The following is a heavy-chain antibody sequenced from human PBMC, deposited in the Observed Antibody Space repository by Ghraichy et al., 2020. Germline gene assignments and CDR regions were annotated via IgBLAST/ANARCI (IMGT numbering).Heavy chain of an antibody. Sequence: GVLNISCAASGFTFSSYWMSWVRQAPGKGLEWVANIKHDGSAQYYVDSMKGRFTISRDNAKNFLYLQMNSLRAEDTAVYYCATGGRGSTWGQGTLVTVSS. V-gene: IGHV3-7*03. CDR2: IKHDGSAQ. J-gene: IGHJ5*02. CDR3: ATGGRGST. D-gene: IGHD3-16*01. CDR1: GFTFSSYW.